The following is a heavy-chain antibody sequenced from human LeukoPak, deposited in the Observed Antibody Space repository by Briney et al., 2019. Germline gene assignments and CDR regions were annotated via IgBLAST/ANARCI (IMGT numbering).Heavy chain of an antibody. CDR2: INHSGST. Sequence: SETLSLTCAVYGGSFSGYYWSWIRQPPGKGLEWIGEINHSGSTNYNPSLKSRVTISVDTSKNQFSLKLSSVTAADTAVYFCARGRITMIRGVTIRKGPPEDNYYMDVWGKGTAVTVSS. V-gene: IGHV4-34*01. CDR1: GGSFSGYY. D-gene: IGHD3-10*01. CDR3: ARGRITMIRGVTIRKGPPEDNYYMDV. J-gene: IGHJ6*03.